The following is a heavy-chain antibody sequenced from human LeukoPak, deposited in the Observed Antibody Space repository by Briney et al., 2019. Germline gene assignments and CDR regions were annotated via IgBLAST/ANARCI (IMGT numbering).Heavy chain of an antibody. V-gene: IGHV4-38-2*01. CDR3: ARHRPTESHFDS. D-gene: IGHD4-17*01. Sequence: PSETLSLTCAVSGYSITSGYYWGWIRQPPGKGLEWIENIYHSGSTDYNPSLKSRVTISIDTSKNQFSLRLSSVTAADTAVYYCARHRPTESHFDSWGQGTLVTVSS. J-gene: IGHJ4*02. CDR2: IYHSGST. CDR1: GYSITSGYY.